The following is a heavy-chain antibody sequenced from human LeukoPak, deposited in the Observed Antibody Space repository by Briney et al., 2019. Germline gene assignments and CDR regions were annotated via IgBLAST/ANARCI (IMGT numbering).Heavy chain of an antibody. CDR3: AKKRGSNYGDFDY. D-gene: IGHD5-18*01. Sequence: GGSLRLSCAASGFTFSSYSMNWVRQAPGKGLEWVSSISSSSSYIYYADSVKGRFTISRDNSKNTLYVQMNSLRAEDTAVYYCAKKRGSNYGDFDYWGQGTLVTVSS. V-gene: IGHV3-21*04. J-gene: IGHJ4*02. CDR1: GFTFSSYS. CDR2: ISSSSSYI.